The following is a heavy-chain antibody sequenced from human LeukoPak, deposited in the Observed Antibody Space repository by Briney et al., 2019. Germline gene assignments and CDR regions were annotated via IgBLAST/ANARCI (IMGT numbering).Heavy chain of an antibody. CDR2: ISYDGSNK. CDR3: AKFLSSQLFDY. J-gene: IGHJ4*02. Sequence: GGSLRLSCAASGFTFSSYGMHWVRQAPGKGLEWVAVISYDGSNKYYADSVKGRFTVSRDNSKNTLYLQMNSLRAEDTAVYYCAKFLSSQLFDYWGQGTLVTVSS. CDR1: GFTFSSYG. V-gene: IGHV3-30*18. D-gene: IGHD6-6*01.